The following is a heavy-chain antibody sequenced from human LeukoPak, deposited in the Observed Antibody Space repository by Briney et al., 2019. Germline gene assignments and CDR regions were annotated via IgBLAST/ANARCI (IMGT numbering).Heavy chain of an antibody. V-gene: IGHV4-38-2*02. CDR2: IYHSGST. CDR1: GYSISSGYY. D-gene: IGHD3-22*01. J-gene: IGHJ4*02. Sequence: SETLSLTCAVSGYSISSGYYWGWIRQPPGKGLEWIGSIYHSGSTYYNPSLKSRVTISVDTSKNQFSLKLSSVTAADTAVYYCARDGYYYGSSGYYYPEDWGQGTLVTVSS. CDR3: ARDGYYYGSSGYYYPED.